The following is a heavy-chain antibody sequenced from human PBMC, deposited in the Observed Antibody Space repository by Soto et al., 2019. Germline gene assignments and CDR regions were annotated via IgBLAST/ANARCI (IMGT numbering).Heavy chain of an antibody. CDR1: GDSVSSNTAV. D-gene: IGHD2-8*01. V-gene: IGHV6-1*01. J-gene: IGHJ5*01. Sequence: SQTLSLTCGISGDSVSSNTAVWNWIRQSPSRGLEWLGRTYYRSKWYNDYAVSVQSRITINPDTSKNQFSLQLTSVTPEDTAVYYCAREPAVLRALRNWFDSWGQGTLVTVSP. CDR3: AREPAVLRALRNWFDS. CDR2: TYYRSKWYN.